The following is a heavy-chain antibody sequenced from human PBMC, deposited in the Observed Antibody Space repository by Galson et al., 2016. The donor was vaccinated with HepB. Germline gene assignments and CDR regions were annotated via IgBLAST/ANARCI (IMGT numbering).Heavy chain of an antibody. Sequence: SLRLSCAASGFTFSSYAMSWVRQAPGKGLEWVSAISGSGGSTYYADSVKGRFTISRDNSKNTLYLQLNSLRAEDTAVYYCAKELDYDSSGYYSPFQHWGQGTLVTVSS. CDR3: AKELDYDSSGYYSPFQH. D-gene: IGHD3-22*01. J-gene: IGHJ1*01. V-gene: IGHV3-23*01. CDR2: ISGSGGST. CDR1: GFTFSSYA.